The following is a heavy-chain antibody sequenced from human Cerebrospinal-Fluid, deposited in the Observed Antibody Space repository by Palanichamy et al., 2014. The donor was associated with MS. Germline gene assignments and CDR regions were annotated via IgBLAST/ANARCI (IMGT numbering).Heavy chain of an antibody. V-gene: IGHV1-18*01. CDR3: ARTYFYGSENRQEYDWFDP. D-gene: IGHD2/OR15-2a*01. CDR1: GYSFSGYG. Sequence: QVQLVQSGGEVKKPGASVKVSCKTSGYSFSGYGISWVRQAPGQGLEWMGWISTYNGKKNSAQTLRGRLTMTTDTSTSTAYMELRSLRSDDTAMYYCARTYFYGSENRQEYDWFDPWGQGTLVTVSS. CDR2: ISTYNGKK. J-gene: IGHJ5*02.